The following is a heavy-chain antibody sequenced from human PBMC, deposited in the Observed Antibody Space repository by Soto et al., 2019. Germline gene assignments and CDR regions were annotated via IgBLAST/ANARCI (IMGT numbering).Heavy chain of an antibody. CDR1: GGSISSSSYY. V-gene: IGHV4-39*01. Sequence: QLQLQESGPGLVKPSETLSLTCTVSGGSISSSSYYWGWIRQPPGKGLEWIGSIYYSGSTYYNPSLKCRVTITVDTSKNQFSLKLSSVTAADTAVYYCARSLRHYYYYYMDVWGKGTTVTVSS. J-gene: IGHJ6*03. CDR3: ARSLRHYYYYYMDV. CDR2: IYYSGST.